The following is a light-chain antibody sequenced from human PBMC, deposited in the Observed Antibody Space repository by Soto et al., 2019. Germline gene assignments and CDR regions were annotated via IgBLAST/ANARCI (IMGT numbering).Light chain of an antibody. CDR1: QGVSSS. CDR3: QQRSNWPMST. J-gene: IGKJ5*01. V-gene: IGKV3-11*01. CDR2: DAS. Sequence: EIVLTQSPVTLSLSPGERATLSCRASQGVSSSLAWYQQKPGQAPRLLIYDASNRATGIPSRFSGSGSGTDFTLTISSLEPEDFAVYYCQQRSNWPMSTFGQGTRLEI.